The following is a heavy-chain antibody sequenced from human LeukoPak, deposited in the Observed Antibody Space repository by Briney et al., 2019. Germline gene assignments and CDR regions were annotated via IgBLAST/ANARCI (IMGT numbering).Heavy chain of an antibody. CDR3: ASRYCSDGTCYLDY. D-gene: IGHD2-15*01. V-gene: IGHV4-39*01. Sequence: SETLSLTCTVSGVSIFSSYWNWVRQPPGKGLEWIGSIHYGGSTNYNPSLKSRVTISVDTSKKQFSLKLRSVTAADTAIYYCASRYCSDGTCYLDYWGQGTLVTVSS. CDR1: GVSIFSSY. J-gene: IGHJ4*02. CDR2: IHYGGST.